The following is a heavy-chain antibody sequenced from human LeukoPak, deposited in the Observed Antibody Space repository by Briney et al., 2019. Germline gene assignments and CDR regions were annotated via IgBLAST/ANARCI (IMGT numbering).Heavy chain of an antibody. CDR1: GGSISSYY. Sequence: SETLSHTCTVSGGSISSYYWSWIRQPPGKGLEWIGYIYTSGSTNYNPSLKSRVTISVDTSKNQFSLKLSSVTAADTAVYYCAREGSMVRGTPAYYYYYMDVWGKGTTVTVSS. D-gene: IGHD3-10*01. J-gene: IGHJ6*03. CDR2: IYTSGST. V-gene: IGHV4-4*09. CDR3: AREGSMVRGTPAYYYYYMDV.